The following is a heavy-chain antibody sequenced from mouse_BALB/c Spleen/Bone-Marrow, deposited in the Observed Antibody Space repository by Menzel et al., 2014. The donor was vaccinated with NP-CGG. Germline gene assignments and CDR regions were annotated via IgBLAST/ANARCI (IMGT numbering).Heavy chain of an antibody. V-gene: IGHV5-6*01. CDR1: GFTFSNYG. D-gene: IGHD1-3*01. CDR2: ISSGGSYT. J-gene: IGHJ4*01. CDR3: ARLTPDYAMDY. Sequence: EVQLVESGGDLVKPGGSLKLSCAASGFTFSNYGMSWVRQTPDKRLEWVATISSGGSYTYFPDSVKGRFTISRDNAKNTLYLQMNSLKSEDAAMYYCARLTPDYAMDYRGQGTSVTISS.